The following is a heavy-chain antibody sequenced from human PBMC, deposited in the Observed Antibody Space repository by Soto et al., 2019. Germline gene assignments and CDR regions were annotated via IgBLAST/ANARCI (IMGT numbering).Heavy chain of an antibody. V-gene: IGHV1-18*01. CDR2: ISAYNGNT. CDR1: GYTFTSYG. CDR3: XXXXXXRQWLRTYYYYYMDV. Sequence: QVQLVQSGAEVKKPGASVKVSCKASGYTFTSYGISWVRQAPGQGLEWMGWISAYNGNTNYAQKLQGRVTMTTDTSTSTAYMEXXXLRSXXXXXXXXXXXXXXRQWLRTYYYYYMDVWGKGXTVTVSS. D-gene: IGHD6-19*01. J-gene: IGHJ6*03.